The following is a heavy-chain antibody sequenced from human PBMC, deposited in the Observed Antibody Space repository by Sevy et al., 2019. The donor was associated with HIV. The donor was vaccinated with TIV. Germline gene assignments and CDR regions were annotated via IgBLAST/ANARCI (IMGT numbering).Heavy chain of an antibody. CDR3: ARAVPATDAFDI. D-gene: IGHD6-19*01. Sequence: GGSLRLSCAASGFTVSSNYMSWVRQAPGKGLEWVSVIYSGGSTYYADSVKGRFTISRDNSKNTLYLQMNSLRGEDTAVFYCARAVPATDAFDIWGQGTLVTVSS. J-gene: IGHJ3*02. CDR2: IYSGGST. V-gene: IGHV3-53*01. CDR1: GFTVSSNY.